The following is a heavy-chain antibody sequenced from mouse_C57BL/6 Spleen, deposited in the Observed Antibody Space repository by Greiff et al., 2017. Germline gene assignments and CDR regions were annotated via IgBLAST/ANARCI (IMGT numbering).Heavy chain of an antibody. V-gene: IGHV3-6*01. J-gene: IGHJ2*01. CDR1: GYSITSGYY. CDR3: ARGGGHFDY. Sequence: EVKLQESGPGLVKPSQSLSLTCSVTGYSITSGYYWNWIRQFPGNKLEWMGYISYDGSNNYNPSLKNRISITRDTSKNQFFLKLNSVTTEDTATYYCARGGGHFDYWGQGTTLTVSS. CDR2: ISYDGSN.